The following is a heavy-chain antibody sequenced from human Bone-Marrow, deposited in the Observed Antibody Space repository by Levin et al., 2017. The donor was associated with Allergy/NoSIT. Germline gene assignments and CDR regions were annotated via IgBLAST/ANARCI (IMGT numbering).Heavy chain of an antibody. CDR2: IYHTGST. V-gene: IGHV4-59*11. J-gene: IGHJ3*01. D-gene: IGHD1-26*01. Sequence: SETLSLTCNVSGVSISRHYWSWIRQTPAKGLEWIGYIYHTGSTKYNPSLRSRVSISVDTSNNQCSLKLTSLTAADRAIYYCASTTLFLEDAFDVWGQGTLVTVSS. CDR1: GVSISRHY. CDR3: ASTTLFLEDAFDV.